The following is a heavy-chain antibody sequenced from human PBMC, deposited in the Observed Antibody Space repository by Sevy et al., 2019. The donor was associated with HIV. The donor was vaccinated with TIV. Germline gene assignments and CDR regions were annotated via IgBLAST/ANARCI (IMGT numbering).Heavy chain of an antibody. CDR1: GFTFSSYS. CDR3: ARDIWIVSGPGFSSGMDV. CDR2: ISSSSSYI. J-gene: IGHJ6*02. V-gene: IGHV3-21*01. Sequence: GGSLRLSCAASGFTFSSYSMNWVRQAPGKGLEWVSSISSSSSYIYYADSGKGRLTISRDNAKNSLYLQMNSLRAEDTAVYYCARDIWIVSGPGFSSGMDVWGQGTTVTVSS. D-gene: IGHD2-15*01.